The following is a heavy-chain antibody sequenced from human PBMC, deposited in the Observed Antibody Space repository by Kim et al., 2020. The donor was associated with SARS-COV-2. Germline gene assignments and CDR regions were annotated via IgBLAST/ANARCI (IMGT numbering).Heavy chain of an antibody. CDR1: GFTFSSYA. D-gene: IGHD4-17*01. V-gene: IGHV3-30*03. Sequence: GGSLRLSCAASGFTFSSYAMHWVRQAPGKGLEWVAVISDDGRYKYYADSVKGRFTISRDNSKNTLYLQINSLRPEDTAVFYCAREKAGAEVTTTDFDCWGQGTLVTVSS. J-gene: IGHJ4*02. CDR2: ISDDGRYK. CDR3: AREKAGAEVTTTDFDC.